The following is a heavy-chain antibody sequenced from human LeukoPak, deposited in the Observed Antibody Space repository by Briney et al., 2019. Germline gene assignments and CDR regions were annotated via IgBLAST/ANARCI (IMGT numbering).Heavy chain of an antibody. CDR2: ISGSGSGGST. D-gene: IGHD4-17*01. Sequence: PWGTLRLSCAASGFIFSSYGMTWVRQAPGKGLEWVSAISGSGSGGSTYYADSVKGRFTIPRDNSKNTLYLQMNSLRVEDTAVYYCAKATSVTTLFDYWGQGTLVTVSS. CDR3: AKATSVTTLFDY. V-gene: IGHV3-23*01. J-gene: IGHJ4*02. CDR1: GFIFSSYG.